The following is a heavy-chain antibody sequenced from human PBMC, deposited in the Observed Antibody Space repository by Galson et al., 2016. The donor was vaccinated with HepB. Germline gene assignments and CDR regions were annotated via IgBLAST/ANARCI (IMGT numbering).Heavy chain of an antibody. CDR1: GGTFSSYA. Sequence: SVKVSCKASGGTFSSYAFSWVRQAPGQGLEWMGRIVPILGMSNYAQKLQGRVTITADKSTSTVNMELSSLRSEDPAGYYCARDAVAVAGTLHFYFYGMDVWGQGTTVTVSS. D-gene: IGHD6-19*01. J-gene: IGHJ6*02. CDR2: IVPILGMS. V-gene: IGHV1-69*04. CDR3: ARDAVAVAGTLHFYFYGMDV.